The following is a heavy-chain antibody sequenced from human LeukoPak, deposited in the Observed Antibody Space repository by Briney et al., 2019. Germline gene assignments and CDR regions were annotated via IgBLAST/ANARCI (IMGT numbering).Heavy chain of an antibody. CDR3: AELGITMIGGV. CDR1: GFTFSSYG. J-gene: IGHJ6*04. Sequence: GTLRLSCAASGFTFSSYGMSWVRQAPGKGLEWIGEINHSGSTNYNPSLKSRVTISVDTSKNQFSLKLSSVTAADTAVYYCAELGITMIGGVWGKGTTVTISS. V-gene: IGHV4-34*08. CDR2: INHSGST. D-gene: IGHD3-10*02.